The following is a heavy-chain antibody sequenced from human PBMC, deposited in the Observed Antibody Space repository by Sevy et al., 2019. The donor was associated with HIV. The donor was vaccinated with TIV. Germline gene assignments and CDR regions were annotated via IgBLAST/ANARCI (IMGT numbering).Heavy chain of an antibody. CDR3: AKDSREGVVVGRRGLILYY. CDR1: GFTFSSYA. D-gene: IGHD2-21*01. V-gene: IGHV3-23*01. CDR2: ISGSGGST. J-gene: IGHJ4*02. Sequence: GESLKISCAASGFTFSSYAMSWVRQAPGKGLEWVSAISGSGGSTYDADSVKGRFTISRDNSKNTLYLQMNSLRAEDTAVYYCAKDSREGVVVGRRGLILYYWGQGTLVTVSS.